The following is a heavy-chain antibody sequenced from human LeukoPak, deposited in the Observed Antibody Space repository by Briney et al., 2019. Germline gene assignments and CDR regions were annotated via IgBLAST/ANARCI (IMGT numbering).Heavy chain of an antibody. Sequence: ASVKVSCKASGYTFTGYYMHWVRQATGQGLEWMGWMNPNSGNTGYAQKFQGRVTMTRNTSISTAYMELSSLRSEDTAVYYCARPDILTGYGYWGQGTLVTVSS. CDR2: MNPNSGNT. CDR3: ARPDILTGYGY. D-gene: IGHD3-9*01. J-gene: IGHJ4*02. V-gene: IGHV1-8*02. CDR1: GYTFTGYY.